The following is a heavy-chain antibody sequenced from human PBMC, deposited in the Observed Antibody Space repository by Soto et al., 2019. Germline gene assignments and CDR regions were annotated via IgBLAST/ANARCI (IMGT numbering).Heavy chain of an antibody. V-gene: IGHV4-30-4*01. J-gene: IGHJ5*02. Sequence: SETLSLTCSVSGGSINSDDHYWTWIRQPPGKGLEWIGSIYYSGTTNYNPSLKSRITVSIDTSKNQFSLNLTSVTAADTALYYSARQRRGGSWFAPWGQGNPVTVSS. CDR1: GGSINSDDHY. CDR3: ARQRRGGSWFAP. CDR2: IYYSGTT.